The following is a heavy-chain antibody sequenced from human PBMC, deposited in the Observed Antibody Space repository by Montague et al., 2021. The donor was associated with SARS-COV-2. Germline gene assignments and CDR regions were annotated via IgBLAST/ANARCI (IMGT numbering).Heavy chain of an antibody. CDR1: GGSISSSSYY. D-gene: IGHD5-12*01. J-gene: IGHJ4*02. CDR2: IYYSGST. V-gene: IGHV4-39*01. CDR3: ARRGYSGDDYHLLVDY. Sequence: SETLSLTCTVSGGSISSSSYYWGWIRQPPGKGLEWIGSIYYSGSTYYNPSLKSRVTISVDTSKNQFSQKLSSVTAADTAVYYCARRGYSGDDYHLLVDYWGQGTLVTVSS.